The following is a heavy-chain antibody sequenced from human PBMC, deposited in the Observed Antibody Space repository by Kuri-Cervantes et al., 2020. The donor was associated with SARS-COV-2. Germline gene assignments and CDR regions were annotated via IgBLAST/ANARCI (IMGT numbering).Heavy chain of an antibody. V-gene: IGHV4-39*01. Sequence: SEPLSLTCAASGFTFSSYEMNWVRQAPGKGLEWIGSIYDSGSTYYNPSPKSRVTISVDTSKNQFSLKLSSVTAADTAVYYCARQGTGYYGSGSYYYYYYGMDVWGQGTTVTVSS. D-gene: IGHD3-10*01. CDR2: IYDSGST. CDR1: GFTFSSYE. CDR3: ARQGTGYYGSGSYYYYYYGMDV. J-gene: IGHJ6*02.